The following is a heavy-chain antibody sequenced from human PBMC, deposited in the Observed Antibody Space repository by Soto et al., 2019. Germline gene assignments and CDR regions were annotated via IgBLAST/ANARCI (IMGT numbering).Heavy chain of an antibody. J-gene: IGHJ5*02. V-gene: IGHV3-7*01. CDR3: VRDVYGWGSFGT. CDR2: IKHDASDE. Sequence: EVKRVESGGGLDQPGESLRLSCEASGFTFSTDWMNWVRQAPGKGLEWVANIKHDASDEYYVDSVKGRFTISRDNGKSSLYLQMSGLRAEDTAVYYCVRDVYGWGSFGTWGQGTLVTVSS. CDR1: GFTFSTDW. D-gene: IGHD3-10*01.